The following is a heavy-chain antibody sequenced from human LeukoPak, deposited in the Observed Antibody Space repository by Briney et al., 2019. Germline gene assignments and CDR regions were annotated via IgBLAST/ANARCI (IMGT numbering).Heavy chain of an antibody. J-gene: IGHJ5*02. D-gene: IGHD3-10*01. CDR2: IKEDGSST. CDR1: GFSFSRSW. V-gene: IGHV3-7*01. Sequence: PGGSLRLSCAASGFSFSRSWMSWVRQAPGKGLEWVANIKEDGSSTYYTDSVKGRFTISRDNAKNSLYLQMNSLRAEDTAVYYCASRDGSGPNWFDPWGQGTLVTVSS. CDR3: ASRDGSGPNWFDP.